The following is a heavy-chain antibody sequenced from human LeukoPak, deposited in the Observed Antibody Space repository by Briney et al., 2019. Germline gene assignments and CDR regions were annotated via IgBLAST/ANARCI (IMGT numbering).Heavy chain of an antibody. CDR1: GFTSSSYG. D-gene: IGHD1-14*01. CDR2: IWYDGSNK. J-gene: IGHJ6*04. V-gene: IGHV3-33*03. CDR3: ARYGVGMDV. Sequence: PGRSLRLSCAASGFTSSSYGMHWVRQAPGKGLEWVAVIWYDGSNKYYADSVKGRFTISRDNSKNTLYLQMNSLRAEDTAVYYCARYGVGMDVWGKGTTVTVSS.